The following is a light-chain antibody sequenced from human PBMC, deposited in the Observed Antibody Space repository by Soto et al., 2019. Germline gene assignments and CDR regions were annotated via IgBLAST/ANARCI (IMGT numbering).Light chain of an antibody. Sequence: EIVMTQSPATLSVSPGERATLSCRATQSVSSNLAWYPQKPGHAPRLLIYDASTRATGIPARFSGSGSGTEFTLTISSLQSEDFAVYYCQQYNNWPVTFGPATKVDIK. V-gene: IGKV3-15*01. CDR2: DAS. J-gene: IGKJ3*01. CDR1: QSVSSN. CDR3: QQYNNWPVT.